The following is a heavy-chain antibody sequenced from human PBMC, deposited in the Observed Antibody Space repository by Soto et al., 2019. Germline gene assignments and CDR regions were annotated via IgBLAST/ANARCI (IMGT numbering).Heavy chain of an antibody. Sequence: QVQLVESGGGVVQPGRSLRLSCAASGFTFSSYGMHWVRQAPGKGLEWVAVISYDGSNKYYADSVKGRFTISRDNSKNTLYLQMNSLRAEDTAVYYCAKVLASAARELSHRRVAENSSGWYKDYWGQGTLVTVSS. CDR1: GFTFSSYG. D-gene: IGHD6-19*01. CDR2: ISYDGSNK. V-gene: IGHV3-30*18. CDR3: AKVLASAARELSHRRVAENSSGWYKDY. J-gene: IGHJ4*02.